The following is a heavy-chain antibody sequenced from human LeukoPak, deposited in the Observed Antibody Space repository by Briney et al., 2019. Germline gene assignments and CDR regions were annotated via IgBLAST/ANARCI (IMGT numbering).Heavy chain of an antibody. J-gene: IGHJ4*02. CDR1: GFTFSSYW. CDR3: ARDLAGPANY. Sequence: GSLRLSCAXSGFTFSSYWMSWVRQAPGKGLEWVANIKQDGSEKYYVDSVKGRFTISRDNAKNSLYLQMNSLRAEDTAVYYCARDLAGPANYWGQGTLVTVSS. D-gene: IGHD6-19*01. V-gene: IGHV3-7*01. CDR2: IKQDGSEK.